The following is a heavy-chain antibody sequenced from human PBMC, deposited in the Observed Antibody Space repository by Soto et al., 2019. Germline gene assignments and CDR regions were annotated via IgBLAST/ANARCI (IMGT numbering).Heavy chain of an antibody. V-gene: IGHV1-18*01. CDR3: ARLLTEGVTYREDAFDI. D-gene: IGHD3-9*01. CDR1: GYTFTSHG. Sequence: HVQLVQSGGEMKKPGASVKVSCKASGYTFTSHGISWVRQAPGQGLEWMGWISTYNGKTDYAQKFQGRVTMTADTRTSTGYMELRSLRSDDTAVYYCARLLTEGVTYREDAFDIWGQGTKVTVSS. CDR2: ISTYNGKT. J-gene: IGHJ3*02.